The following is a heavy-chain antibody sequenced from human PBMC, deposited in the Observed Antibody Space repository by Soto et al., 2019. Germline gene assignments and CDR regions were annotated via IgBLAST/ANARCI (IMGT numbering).Heavy chain of an antibody. CDR2: IIPILSIA. J-gene: IGHJ4*02. Sequence: QVQLVQSGAEVKKPGSSVKVSCKASGGTFSSYTISWVRQAPGQGLEWMGRIIPILSIANYAQKLQCRVTIPADKSQSTAYMELSRLRSEDTAVYYCAREWGYYYGSGSSGSLHYWGQGTLVTVSS. D-gene: IGHD3-10*01. CDR1: GGTFSSYT. CDR3: AREWGYYYGSGSSGSLHY. V-gene: IGHV1-69*08.